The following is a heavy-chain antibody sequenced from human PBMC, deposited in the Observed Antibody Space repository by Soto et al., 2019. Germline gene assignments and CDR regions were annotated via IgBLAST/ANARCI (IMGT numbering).Heavy chain of an antibody. CDR2: IYYSGGT. J-gene: IGHJ4*02. Sequence: QVRLQESGPGLVKPSEILSLTCTVSGDSISSNYWSWIRQPPGKGLEWIGYIYYSGGTNYNPSLNSRVTISVHTSTNQVSLTLSSVTPADTAIYSCASHGGGSYPPFAYWGQGTLVTVSS. D-gene: IGHD1-26*01. V-gene: IGHV4-59*08. CDR3: ASHGGGSYPPFAY. CDR1: GDSISSNY.